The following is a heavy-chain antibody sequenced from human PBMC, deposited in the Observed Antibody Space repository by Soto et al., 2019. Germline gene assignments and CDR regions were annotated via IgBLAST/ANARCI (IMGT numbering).Heavy chain of an antibody. D-gene: IGHD4-17*01. CDR3: ARAPGDYPDY. CDR2: ISHSGSA. J-gene: IGHJ4*02. V-gene: IGHV4-34*02. Sequence: QVELQQWGAGLLKPSETLSLTCAVYGGSLSGYNWSWIRQPPGKGLEWIGDISHSGSANYNPSLKTRVTISVDTSRNQLSLRLTSVTAADSAVYYCARAPGDYPDYWGQGTLVTVSS. CDR1: GGSLSGYN.